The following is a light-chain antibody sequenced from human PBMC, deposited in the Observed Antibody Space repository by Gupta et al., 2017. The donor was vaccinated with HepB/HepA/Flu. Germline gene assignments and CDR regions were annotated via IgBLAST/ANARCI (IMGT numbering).Light chain of an antibody. Sequence: QPGPTQPPSVSKGSSQTAPLTCSGKRNKVGNQGAAWLQQHQGHPPKLLSDRNSNRPSGIPERVSSSRSGNTASLTITVLQPEDEADYYYSSWDSSLSAGVFGGGTKLTVL. CDR1: RNKVGNQG. J-gene: IGLJ3*02. V-gene: IGLV10-54*04. CDR3: SSWDSSLSAGV. CDR2: RNS.